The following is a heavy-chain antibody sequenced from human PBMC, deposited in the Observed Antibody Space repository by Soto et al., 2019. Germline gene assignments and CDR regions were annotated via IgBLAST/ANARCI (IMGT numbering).Heavy chain of an antibody. D-gene: IGHD7-27*01. CDR2: IDPRGTTV. J-gene: IGHJ3*01. V-gene: IGHV3-48*02. CDR3: ARDYLTGDAWEAFDV. Sequence: VESGGGLVQPGGSLRLSCAASGFIINSYSMSWVRQAPGKGLEWISYIDPRGTTVSYADSVKGRFAISRDNARGSLCLPLNSLRDEDTAVFSGARDYLTGDAWEAFDVWGQGSMVTVSS. CDR1: GFIINSYS.